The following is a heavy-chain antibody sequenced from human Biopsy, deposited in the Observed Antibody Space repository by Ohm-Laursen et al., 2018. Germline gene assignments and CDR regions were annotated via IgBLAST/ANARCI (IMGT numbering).Heavy chain of an antibody. CDR1: GFIFGDYA. V-gene: IGHV3-9*01. Sequence: SLRLSCAASGFIFGDYAMHWVRQAPGKGLEWVSGISWDSGRIGYADSVKGRFTVSRDNAKKSLYLEMNSLRPEDTALYYCTKDLIPAGTDVWGQGTTVTVSS. J-gene: IGHJ6*02. CDR2: ISWDSGRI. CDR3: TKDLIPAGTDV. D-gene: IGHD2-21*01.